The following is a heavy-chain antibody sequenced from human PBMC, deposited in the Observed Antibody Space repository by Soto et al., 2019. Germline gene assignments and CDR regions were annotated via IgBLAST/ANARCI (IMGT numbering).Heavy chain of an antibody. CDR3: ARLTRGVYDSGRLWEKFDY. CDR2: IYWDDDK. J-gene: IGHJ4*02. V-gene: IGHV2-5*02. CDR1: GFSLSSIGMG. D-gene: IGHD5-12*01. Sequence: QITVKESGLTLVKPTETLTLTCTFSGFSLSSIGMGVGWIRQPPGQALEWLELIYWDDDKRYSPSLSSRLTITKDPSKNEVDVTMTKMDPVDTSAYYCARLTRGVYDSGRLWEKFDYRGQGTLVTVSS.